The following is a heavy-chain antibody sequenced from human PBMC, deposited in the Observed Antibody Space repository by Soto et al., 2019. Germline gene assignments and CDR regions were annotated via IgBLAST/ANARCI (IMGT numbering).Heavy chain of an antibody. CDR2: ISYDGSNK. J-gene: IGHJ6*02. V-gene: IGHV3-30-3*01. CDR3: ARDLSSSGSYYYYYYYGMDV. CDR1: GFTFSSYA. Sequence: QVQLVEYGGGVVQPGRSLRLSCAASGFTFSSYAMHWVRQAPGKGLEWVAVISYDGSNKYYADSVKGRFTISRDNYKNTLYQQMNSLRAEDTAVYYCARDLSSSGSYYYYYYYGMDVWGQETKVTVSS. D-gene: IGHD1-26*01.